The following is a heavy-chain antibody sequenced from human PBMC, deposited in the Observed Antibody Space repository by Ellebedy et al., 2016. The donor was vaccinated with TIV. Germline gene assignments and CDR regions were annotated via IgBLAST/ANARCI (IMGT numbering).Heavy chain of an antibody. CDR2: IDPSDSYT. D-gene: IGHD2-2*01. V-gene: IGHV5-10-1*01. CDR1: GYSFTSYW. CDR3: ARPRDCSSTSCYGVDY. Sequence: GESLKISCKGSGYSFTSYWISWVRQMPGKGLEWMGRIDPSDSYTNYSPSFQGHVTISADKSISTAYLQWSSLKASDTAMDYCARPRDCSSTSCYGVDYWGQGTLVTVSS. J-gene: IGHJ4*02.